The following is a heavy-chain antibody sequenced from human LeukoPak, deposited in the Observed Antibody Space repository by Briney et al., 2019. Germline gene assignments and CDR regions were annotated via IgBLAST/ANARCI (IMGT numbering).Heavy chain of an antibody. CDR2: IYYSGST. D-gene: IGHD2-15*01. J-gene: IGHJ6*03. V-gene: IGHV4-59*01. CDR1: GGSISSYY. CDR3: ARVPAKYCSGGGCYFYYYMDV. Sequence: SETLSLTCTVSGGSISSYYWSWIRQPPGKGLEWIGYIYYSGSTNYNPSLKSRVTISVDTSKNQFSLKLSSVTAADTAVYYCARVPAKYCSGGGCYFYYYMDVWGKGTTVTISS.